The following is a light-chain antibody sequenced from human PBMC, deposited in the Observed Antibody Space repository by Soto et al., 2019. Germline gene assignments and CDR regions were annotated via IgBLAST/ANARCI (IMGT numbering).Light chain of an antibody. J-gene: IGKJ1*01. CDR3: QQYNSYSGT. CDR2: DAS. Sequence: DIQMTQSPSTLSASVGDRVTITCRASQSISSWLAWYQQKPEKAPKLLIYDASSLESGVPSRFRGSGSGTEFTLTISSLQPDDFATYYCQQYNSYSGTFGQGTKVDIK. V-gene: IGKV1-5*01. CDR1: QSISSW.